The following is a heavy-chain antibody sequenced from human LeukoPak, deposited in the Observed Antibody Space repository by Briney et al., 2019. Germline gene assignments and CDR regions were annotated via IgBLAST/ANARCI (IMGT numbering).Heavy chain of an antibody. J-gene: IGHJ4*02. V-gene: IGHV4-39*01. CDR3: ARHRSCYDSPFDY. CDR1: GGSISSSSYY. CDR2: IYYSGST. Sequence: SETLSLTCTVSGGSISSSSYYWGWIRQPPGKGLEWIGSIYYSGSTYYNPSLKSRVTISVDTSKNQFSMKLSSVTAADTAVYYCARHRSCYDSPFDYWGQGSLVTVSS. D-gene: IGHD3-22*01.